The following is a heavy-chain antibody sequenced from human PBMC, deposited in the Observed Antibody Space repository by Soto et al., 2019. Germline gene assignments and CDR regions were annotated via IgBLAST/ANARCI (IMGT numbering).Heavy chain of an antibody. CDR1: GFTFSSYA. Sequence: GSLRLSCSASGFTFSSYAMHWVRQAPGKGLEYVSAISSNGGSTYYADSVKGRFTISRDNSKNTLYLQMSSLRAEDTAVYYCVKGIAAAGPGSDYWGQGTLVTVSS. CDR2: ISSNGGST. V-gene: IGHV3-64D*08. J-gene: IGHJ4*02. CDR3: VKGIAAAGPGSDY. D-gene: IGHD6-13*01.